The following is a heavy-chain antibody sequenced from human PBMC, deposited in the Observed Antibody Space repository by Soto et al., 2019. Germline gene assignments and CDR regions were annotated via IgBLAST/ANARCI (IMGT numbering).Heavy chain of an antibody. J-gene: IGHJ4*02. V-gene: IGHV4-34*01. CDR1: GRSFRGYY. CDR3: ARGAGGTLTPVTFDY. CDR2: INHSGST. Sequence: SXTCAVYGRSFRGYYWIWIRQPPGKGLEWIGEINHSGSTNYNPSLKSRVTISVDTSKNQSSLKLSSVTAADTAVYYCARGAGGTLTPVTFDYWGQGTLVTSPQ. D-gene: IGHD4-17*01.